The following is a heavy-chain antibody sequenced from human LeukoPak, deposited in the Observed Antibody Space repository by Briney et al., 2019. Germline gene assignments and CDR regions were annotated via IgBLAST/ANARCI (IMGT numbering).Heavy chain of an antibody. CDR2: VSYSGTT. Sequence: SETLSLTCIVSGASINTSPYYWDWIRQPPGKGLEWIGSVSYSGTTYYNPSLKSRVTISVDTSKNQFSLKLSSVTAADTAVYYCARDLGGANWFDPWGQGTLVTVSS. CDR3: ARDLGGANWFDP. CDR1: GASINTSPYY. J-gene: IGHJ5*02. D-gene: IGHD3-16*01. V-gene: IGHV4-39*02.